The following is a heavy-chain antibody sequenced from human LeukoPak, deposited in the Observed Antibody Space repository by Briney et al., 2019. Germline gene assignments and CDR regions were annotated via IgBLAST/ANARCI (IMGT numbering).Heavy chain of an antibody. J-gene: IGHJ5*02. CDR3: ARDNSGWYNWFDP. D-gene: IGHD6-19*01. CDR2: IFYSGST. V-gene: IGHV4-39*07. CDR1: GDSITTTNYY. Sequence: SETLSLTCTVSGDSITTTNYYWGWIRQPPGKGLEWIGNIFYSGSTYYSPSLKSRVTMSVDTSKNHFSLKLSSVTAADTAVYYCARDNSGWYNWFDPWGQGTLVTVSS.